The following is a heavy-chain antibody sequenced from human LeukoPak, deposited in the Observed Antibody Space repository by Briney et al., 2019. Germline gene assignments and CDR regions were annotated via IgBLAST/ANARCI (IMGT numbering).Heavy chain of an antibody. D-gene: IGHD3-22*01. J-gene: IGHJ4*02. CDR1: GYTFTSYG. V-gene: IGHV1-18*01. Sequence: GASVKVSCKASGYTFTSYGISWVRQAPGQGLEWMGWISAYNGNTNYAQKLQGRVTMTTDTSTSTAYMELRSLRSDDTAVYYCARKYYYDSSASSAGDYWGQGTLVTVSS. CDR2: ISAYNGNT. CDR3: ARKYYYDSSASSAGDY.